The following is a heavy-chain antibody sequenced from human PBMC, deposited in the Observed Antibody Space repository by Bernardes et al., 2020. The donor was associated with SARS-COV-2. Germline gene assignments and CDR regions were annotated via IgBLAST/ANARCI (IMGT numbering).Heavy chain of an antibody. J-gene: IGHJ4*02. Sequence: ASVNVSCKASGDTFNGYGFSWVGQAPGQGREWVGWMSFHTGQADYALRFQGRVTMTPDTATRTAFMELRSLRSDDTAMYYCATMIRAIDYWGQGTLVTVSS. D-gene: IGHD3-10*01. CDR1: GDTFNGYG. V-gene: IGHV1-18*04. CDR3: ATMIRAIDY. CDR2: MSFHTGQA.